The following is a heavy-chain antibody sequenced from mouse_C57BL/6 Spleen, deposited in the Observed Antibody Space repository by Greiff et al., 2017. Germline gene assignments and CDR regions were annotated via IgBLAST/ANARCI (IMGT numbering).Heavy chain of an antibody. Sequence: QVQLQQPGAELVKPGASVKLSCKASGYTFTSYWMQWVKQRPGQGLEWIGEIDPSDSYTNYNQKFKGKATLTVDTSSSTAYMQLSSLTSEDSAVYYCARYGRDFDYWGQGTTLTVSS. CDR1: GYTFTSYW. D-gene: IGHD1-1*01. CDR3: ARYGRDFDY. V-gene: IGHV1-50*01. J-gene: IGHJ2*01. CDR2: IDPSDSYT.